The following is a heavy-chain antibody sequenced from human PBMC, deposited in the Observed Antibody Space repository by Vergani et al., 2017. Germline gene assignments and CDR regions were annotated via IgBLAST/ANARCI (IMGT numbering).Heavy chain of an antibody. Sequence: QVQLVESGGGVVQPGRSLRLSCAASGFTFSDYYMSWIRQAPGKGLEWVSYISSSGSTIYYADSVKGRFTISRDNAKNSLYLQMNSLRAEDTAVYYCARDNWMTTVKFFDYWGQGILVTVSS. CDR3: ARDNWMTTVKFFDY. D-gene: IGHD4-11*01. CDR1: GFTFSDYY. CDR2: ISSSGSTI. V-gene: IGHV3-11*01. J-gene: IGHJ4*02.